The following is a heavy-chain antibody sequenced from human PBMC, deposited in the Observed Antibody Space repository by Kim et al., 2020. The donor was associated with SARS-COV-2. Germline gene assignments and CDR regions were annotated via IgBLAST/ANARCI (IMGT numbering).Heavy chain of an antibody. CDR1: GDSMSRYH. J-gene: IGHJ4*02. Sequence: SETLSLTCNVSGDSMSRYHWSWIRQPPGKGLEWIGYVYYSGTTYYNPSLKSRVTISVDTSRNQFFLKMTSVTAADTAVYFCARLRSYYYAGYFDYWGLGTGVTVSS. CDR2: VYYSGTT. D-gene: IGHD3-10*01. CDR3: ARLRSYYYAGYFDY. V-gene: IGHV4-59*01.